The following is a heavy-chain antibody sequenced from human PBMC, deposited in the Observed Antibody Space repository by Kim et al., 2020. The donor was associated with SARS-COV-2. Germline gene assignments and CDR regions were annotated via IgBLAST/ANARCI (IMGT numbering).Heavy chain of an antibody. CDR3: ARPLLGDYGMDV. Sequence: GGSLRLSCAASGFTFSSYSMNWVRQAPGKGLEWVSSISSSSSYIYYADSVKGRFTISRDNAKNSLYLQMNSLRAEDTAVYYCARPLLGDYGMDVWGQGTTVTVSS. D-gene: IGHD3-10*01. V-gene: IGHV3-21*01. J-gene: IGHJ6*02. CDR2: ISSSSSYI. CDR1: GFTFSSYS.